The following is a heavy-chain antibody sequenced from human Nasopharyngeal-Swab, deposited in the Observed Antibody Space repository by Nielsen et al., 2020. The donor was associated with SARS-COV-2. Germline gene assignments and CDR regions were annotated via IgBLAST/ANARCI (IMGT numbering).Heavy chain of an antibody. CDR2: INPSGGST. Sequence: ASVKVSCKASGYTFTSYYMHWVRQAPGQGLEWMGIINPSGGSTTYAQKFQGRVIMTRDTSTSTVYMELGSLRSEDTAVYYCARDSSTYYYDSSGYFDYWGQGTLVTVSS. V-gene: IGHV1-46*01. CDR1: GYTFTSYY. CDR3: ARDSSTYYYDSSGYFDY. D-gene: IGHD3-22*01. J-gene: IGHJ4*02.